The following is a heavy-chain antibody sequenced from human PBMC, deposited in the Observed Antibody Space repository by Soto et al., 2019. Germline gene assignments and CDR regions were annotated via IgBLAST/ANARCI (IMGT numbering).Heavy chain of an antibody. CDR1: GDSIRSYY. CDR3: APLSVSLSGPYGIHV. Sequence: LSLTCSVSGDSIRSYYWTWIRQPPGKGLQWIGYVFHTGNTNYNPSLKSRVTLSVDTSKNQFSVRLNSVTASDTAVYYCAPLSVSLSGPYGIHVWGQGTTVTVSS. V-gene: IGHV4-59*04. D-gene: IGHD2-15*01. CDR2: VFHTGNT. J-gene: IGHJ6*02.